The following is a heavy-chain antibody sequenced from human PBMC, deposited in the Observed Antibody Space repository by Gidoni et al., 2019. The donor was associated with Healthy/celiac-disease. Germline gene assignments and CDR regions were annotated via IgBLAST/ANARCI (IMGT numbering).Heavy chain of an antibody. CDR1: GGSFSGYY. J-gene: IGHJ4*02. CDR3: ARGRILWFGESIPYFDY. Sequence: QVQLQQWGAGLLKPSETLSLTCAVYGGSFSGYYWSWIGQPPGKGLEWIGEINHSGSTNYNPSLKSRVTISVDTSKNQFSLKLSSVTAADTAVYYCARGRILWFGESIPYFDYWGQGTLVTVSS. D-gene: IGHD3-10*01. CDR2: INHSGST. V-gene: IGHV4-34*01.